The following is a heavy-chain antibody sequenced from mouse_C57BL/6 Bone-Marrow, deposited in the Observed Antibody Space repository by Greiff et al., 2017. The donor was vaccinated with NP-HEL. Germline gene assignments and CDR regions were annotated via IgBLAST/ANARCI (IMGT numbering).Heavy chain of an antibody. CDR3: ARFLYAMDY. CDR1: GFTFSDYG. J-gene: IGHJ4*01. CDR2: ISSGSSTI. V-gene: IGHV5-17*01. Sequence: DVMLVESGGGLVKPGGSLKLSCAASGFTFSDYGMHWVRQAPAKGLEWVASISSGSSTIYYADTVKGRFTISRDNAKNTLFLQMTSLRSEDTAMYYCARFLYAMDYWGQGTSVTVSS.